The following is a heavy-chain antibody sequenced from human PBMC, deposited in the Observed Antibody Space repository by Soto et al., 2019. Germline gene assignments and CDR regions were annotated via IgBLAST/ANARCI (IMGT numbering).Heavy chain of an antibody. CDR2: IYYSGST. Sequence: PSETLSLTCTVSGGSLSSGGYYWSWIRQHPGKGLEWIGYIYYSGSTYYNPSLKSRITISPDTSNNQVSLQLNSVTPDDTAVYYCVRLIGNSWLDTWGQGTLVTVSS. V-gene: IGHV4-31*08. CDR3: VRLIGNSWLDT. J-gene: IGHJ5*02. D-gene: IGHD2-8*01. CDR1: GGSLSSGGYY.